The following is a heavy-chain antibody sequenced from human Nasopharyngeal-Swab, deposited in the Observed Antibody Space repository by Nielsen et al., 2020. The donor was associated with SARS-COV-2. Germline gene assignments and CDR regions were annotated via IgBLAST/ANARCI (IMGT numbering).Heavy chain of an antibody. CDR1: GYTFGHHA. CDR3: ARERELQSHQYYYYMDV. CDR2: INAGSGQT. D-gene: IGHD2-2*01. Sequence: ASVNVSCKASGYTFGHHAIQWVRQASGQSSEWMGWINAGSGQTRYSQTFQDRVTITRDTSASTVYMELSSLRPEDTAVYYCARERELQSHQYYYYMDVWGKGTTVAVSS. J-gene: IGHJ6*03. V-gene: IGHV1-3*01.